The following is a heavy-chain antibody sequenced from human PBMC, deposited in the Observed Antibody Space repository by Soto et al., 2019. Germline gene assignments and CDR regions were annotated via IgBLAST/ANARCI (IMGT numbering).Heavy chain of an antibody. D-gene: IGHD2-15*01. J-gene: IGHJ6*02. CDR3: ARVPGYCGGSSCYGDYYYGMDV. V-gene: IGHV3-30-3*01. CDR1: GFIFSNYA. CDR2: ISSDESNK. Sequence: QVQLVESGGGVVQPGRSPRLSCGASGFIFSNYAMYWVRQAPGKVLEWVAVISSDESNKYYSDSVKGRFTISRDNSKNTLYLQMNSLRSEDTAMYYCARVPGYCGGSSCYGDYYYGMDVWGQGTTVTVSS.